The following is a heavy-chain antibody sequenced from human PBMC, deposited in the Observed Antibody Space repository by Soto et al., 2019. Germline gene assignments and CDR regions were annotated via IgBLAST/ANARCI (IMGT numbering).Heavy chain of an antibody. CDR1: GFTFSSYA. V-gene: IGHV3-23*01. CDR2: ISGSGGST. CDR3: AKGGGDKLGELAVDY. D-gene: IGHD3-10*01. Sequence: EVQLLESGGGLVQPGGSLRLSCAASGFTFSSYAMSWVRQAPGKGLEWVSAISGSGGSTYYADSVKGRFTISRDNSKNTLYLQMNSLRAENTALYYCAKGGGDKLGELAVDYWGQGTLVTVSS. J-gene: IGHJ4*02.